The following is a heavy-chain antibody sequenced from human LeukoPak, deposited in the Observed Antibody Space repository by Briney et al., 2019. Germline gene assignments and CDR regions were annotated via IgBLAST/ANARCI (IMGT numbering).Heavy chain of an antibody. J-gene: IGHJ4*02. CDR3: TRGGLWFGAFLDY. CDR1: GFSFRSYW. CDR2: IDSDGRST. V-gene: IGHV3-74*01. Sequence: GGSLRLSCAASGFSFRSYWMNWVRQAPGKGLVWVSRIDSDGRSTTYADSVKGRFTISRDNAKNTLFLQMNSLRVEDTAVYYCTRGGLWFGAFLDYWGQGTRITVSS. D-gene: IGHD3-10*01.